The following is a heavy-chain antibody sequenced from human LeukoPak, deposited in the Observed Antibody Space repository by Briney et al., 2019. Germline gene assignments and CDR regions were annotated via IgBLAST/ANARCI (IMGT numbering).Heavy chain of an antibody. J-gene: IGHJ4*02. D-gene: IGHD2-8*01. CDR2: ISGSGGST. V-gene: IGHV3-23*01. Sequence: GGSLRLSCAASGFTFSSYAMSWVRQAPGKGLERVSAISGSGGSTYYADSVKGRFTISRDNSKNTLYLQMDSLRAEDTAVYYCAKDRICTNGVCFFDYWGQGTLVTVSS. CDR1: GFTFSSYA. CDR3: AKDRICTNGVCFFDY.